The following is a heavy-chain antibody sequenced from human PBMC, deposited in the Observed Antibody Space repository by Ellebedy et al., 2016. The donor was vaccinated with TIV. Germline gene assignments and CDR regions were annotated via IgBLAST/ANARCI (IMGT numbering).Heavy chain of an antibody. V-gene: IGHV4-59*12. CDR2: IYYSGST. CDR1: GGSFSGYY. Sequence: SETLSLXCAVYGGSFSGYYWSWIRQPPGKGLEWIGYIYYSGSTNYNPSLKSRVTISVDTSKNQFSLKLSSVTAADTAVYYCARAAHYYGSGSYYNYWGQGTLVTVSS. J-gene: IGHJ4*02. CDR3: ARAAHYYGSGSYYNY. D-gene: IGHD3-10*01.